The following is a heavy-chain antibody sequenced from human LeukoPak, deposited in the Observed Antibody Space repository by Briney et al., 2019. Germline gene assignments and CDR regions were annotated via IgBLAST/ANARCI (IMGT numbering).Heavy chain of an antibody. CDR1: GFTFSSYS. V-gene: IGHV3-48*01. Sequence: GGSLRLSCAASGFTFSSYSMNWVRQAPGKGLEWVSYISSSSTIYYADSVKGRFTISRDNAKNSLYLQMNSLRAEDTAVYYCARDRSVYYDSSGSFDYWGQGTLVTVSS. J-gene: IGHJ4*02. CDR3: ARDRSVYYDSSGSFDY. D-gene: IGHD3-22*01. CDR2: ISSSSTI.